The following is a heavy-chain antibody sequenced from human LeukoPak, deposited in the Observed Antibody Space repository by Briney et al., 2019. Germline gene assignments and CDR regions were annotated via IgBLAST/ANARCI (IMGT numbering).Heavy chain of an antibody. CDR2: INAGNGNT. Sequence: ASVKVSCKASGYTFTSYAMHWVRQAPGRGLEWMGWINAGNGNTKYSQKFQGRVTITRDTSASTAYMELSSLRSEDTAVYYCARDSTTGTTYYWGQGTLVTVSS. V-gene: IGHV1-3*01. CDR1: GYTFTSYA. CDR3: ARDSTTGTTYY. D-gene: IGHD1-1*01. J-gene: IGHJ4*02.